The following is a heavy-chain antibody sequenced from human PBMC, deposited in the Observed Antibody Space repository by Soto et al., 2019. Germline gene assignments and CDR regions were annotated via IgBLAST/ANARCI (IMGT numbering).Heavy chain of an antibody. Sequence: ASVKVSCQTSGFPFTHYGITWVRKAPVPGPEWMGWISPFNGNTNYGQTLQGRVTLTTDTSTSTVYMELRSLRSDDTAVYYCARDQSFDRSYYHGIDVWGQGTTVTV. J-gene: IGHJ6*02. CDR3: ARDQSFDRSYYHGIDV. CDR1: GFPFTHYG. V-gene: IGHV1-18*01. CDR2: ISPFNGNT. D-gene: IGHD3-10*01.